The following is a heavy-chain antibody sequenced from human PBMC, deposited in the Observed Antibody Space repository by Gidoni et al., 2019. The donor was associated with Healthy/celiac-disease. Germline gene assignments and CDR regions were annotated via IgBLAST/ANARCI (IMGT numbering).Heavy chain of an antibody. D-gene: IGHD5-12*01. V-gene: IGHV3-7*01. CDR1: GSTFSSYW. CDR3: ARDMWRDGYPLEDY. CDR2: IKQDGSEK. J-gene: IGHJ4*02. Sequence: EVQLVESGGGLVQHGGSLILPCAASGSTFSSYWMSGVRQSPGKGLEWLANIKQDGSEKYYVDSVNGRFTISRDNANNSLYLQMNSLRAEDTAVYYCARDMWRDGYPLEDYWGQGTLVTVSS.